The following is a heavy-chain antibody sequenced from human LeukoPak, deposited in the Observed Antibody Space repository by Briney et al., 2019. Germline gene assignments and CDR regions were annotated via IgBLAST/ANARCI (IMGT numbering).Heavy chain of an antibody. CDR1: GYTFTSYY. Sequence: ASVKVSRKASGYTFTSYYMHWVRQAPGQGLEWMGIINPSGGSTSYAQKFQGRVTMARDTSTSTVYMELSSLRSEDTAVYYCAREVGAAADAEYFQHWGQGTLVTVSS. CDR3: AREVGAAADAEYFQH. J-gene: IGHJ1*01. CDR2: INPSGGST. V-gene: IGHV1-46*01. D-gene: IGHD6-13*01.